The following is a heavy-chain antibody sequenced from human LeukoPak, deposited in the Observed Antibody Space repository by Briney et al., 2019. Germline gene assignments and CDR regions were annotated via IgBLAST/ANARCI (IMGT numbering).Heavy chain of an antibody. V-gene: IGHV3-23*01. Sequence: GGSLRLSCAASGFTFSSYAMSWVRQAPGKGLEWVSSLSASAGTAYYADSVKGRFTISRDTSKNTLYLQMNSLRGEDTAIYYCAKDLPSARWELLFDFWGPGTLVTVSP. J-gene: IGHJ4*02. CDR1: GFTFSSYA. CDR3: AKDLPSARWELLFDF. D-gene: IGHD1-26*01. CDR2: LSASAGTA.